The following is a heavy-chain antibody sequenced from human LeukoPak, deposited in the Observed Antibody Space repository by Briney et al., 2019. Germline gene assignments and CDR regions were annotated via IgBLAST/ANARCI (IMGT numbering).Heavy chain of an antibody. J-gene: IGHJ4*02. D-gene: IGHD5-18*01. CDR3: ARQVDTVMALPDY. V-gene: IGHV1-18*01. Sequence: ASAKVSCKASGYTFTSYGLSWVRQAPGQGLEWMGWISAYNGNTNYAQKLQGRVTMTIDTSTTTAYLELRSLRSDDTAIYYCARQVDTVMALPDYWGQGTLVIVSS. CDR2: ISAYNGNT. CDR1: GYTFTSYG.